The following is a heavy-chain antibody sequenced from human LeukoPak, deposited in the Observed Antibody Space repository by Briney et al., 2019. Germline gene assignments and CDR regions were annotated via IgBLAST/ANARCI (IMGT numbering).Heavy chain of an antibody. CDR2: ITSSGEAT. J-gene: IGHJ5*01. CDR3: AKDRPDYYHSNGHYYRRDGDS. Sequence: GGSLRLSCYAYGFTFSIYAMSWVRQGTGKGLEWVSSITSSGEATYYADSVKGRFTISRDNSRYTLFLQMNSLTAEDTAVYYCAKDRPDYYHSNGHYYRRDGDSWGQGTLVAVSS. D-gene: IGHD3-22*01. V-gene: IGHV3-23*01. CDR1: GFTFSIYA.